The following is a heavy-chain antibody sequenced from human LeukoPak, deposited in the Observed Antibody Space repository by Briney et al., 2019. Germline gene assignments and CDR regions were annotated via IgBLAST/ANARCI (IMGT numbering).Heavy chain of an antibody. Sequence: SETLSLTCTVSGGSISSYYWSWIRQPPGKGLEWIGYIYYSGSTNYNPSLKSRVTISVDTSKNQFSLQLNSVTPEDTAVYYCARERRGDAFDIWGQGTMVTVSS. J-gene: IGHJ3*02. V-gene: IGHV4-59*12. CDR3: ARERRGDAFDI. CDR1: GGSISSYY. D-gene: IGHD3-10*01. CDR2: IYYSGST.